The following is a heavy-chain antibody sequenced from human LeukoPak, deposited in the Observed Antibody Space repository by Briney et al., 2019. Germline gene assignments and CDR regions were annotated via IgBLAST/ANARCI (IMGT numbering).Heavy chain of an antibody. CDR3: ARDLLLERRYYHYYYYMDV. V-gene: IGHV3-21*01. J-gene: IGHJ6*03. D-gene: IGHD1-1*01. Sequence: GGSLRLSCAASGFTFSSYEMNWVRQAPGKGLEWASSISSSSSYIYYADSVKGRFTISRDDAKNSLYLQMNSLRAEDTAVYYCARDLLLERRYYHYYYYMDVWGKGTTVTVSS. CDR1: GFTFSSYE. CDR2: ISSSSSYI.